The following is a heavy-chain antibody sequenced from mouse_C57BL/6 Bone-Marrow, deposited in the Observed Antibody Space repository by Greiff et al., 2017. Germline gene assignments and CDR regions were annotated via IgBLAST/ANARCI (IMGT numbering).Heavy chain of an antibody. J-gene: IGHJ4*01. Sequence: EVKLMESGGGLVQPKGSLTLSCAASGFTFNTYAMHWVRQAPGKGLEWVARIRSKSSNYATYYADSVKDRFTISRDDSQSMLYLRMNNLETEDTTMYYCVRDRDGLYAMDYWGQGTSVTVSS. V-gene: IGHV10-3*01. CDR2: IRSKSSNYAT. D-gene: IGHD2-3*01. CDR3: VRDRDGLYAMDY. CDR1: GFTFNTYA.